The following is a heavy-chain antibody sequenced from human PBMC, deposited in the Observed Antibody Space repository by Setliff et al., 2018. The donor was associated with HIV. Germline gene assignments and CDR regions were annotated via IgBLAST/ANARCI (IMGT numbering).Heavy chain of an antibody. Sequence: PSETLSLTYIVSGGSMDNYYWNWVRQTPGKGLEWIGYIYESAYSHYTVSLRSRVTISMDTSKNQFSLTLRSVTAADRAVYYCARAQMHRGVVAWSLYYFDYWGQGALVTVSS. V-gene: IGHV4-59*01. D-gene: IGHD3-10*01. CDR1: GGSMDNYY. CDR3: ARAQMHRGVVAWSLYYFDY. J-gene: IGHJ4*02. CDR2: IYESAYS.